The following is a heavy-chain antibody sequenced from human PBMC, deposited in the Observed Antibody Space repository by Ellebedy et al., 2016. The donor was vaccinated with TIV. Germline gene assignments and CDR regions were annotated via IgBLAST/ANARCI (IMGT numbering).Heavy chain of an antibody. CDR2: TRNKANSYTT. Sequence: GESLKISCAASGFTFSDHYMDWVRQAPGKGLEWVGRTRNKANSYTTEYAASVKGRFTISRDDSKNSLYLQMNSLKTEDTAVYYCARYCSGGSCLSTGCYYGMDVWGQGTTVTVSS. CDR1: GFTFSDHY. J-gene: IGHJ6*02. V-gene: IGHV3-72*01. CDR3: ARYCSGGSCLSTGCYYGMDV. D-gene: IGHD2-15*01.